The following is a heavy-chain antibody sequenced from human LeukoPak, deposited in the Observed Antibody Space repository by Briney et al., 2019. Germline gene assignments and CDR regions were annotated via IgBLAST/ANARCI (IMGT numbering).Heavy chain of an antibody. CDR3: ARDSGTTGEVKFDP. V-gene: IGHV4-34*01. J-gene: IGHJ5*02. Sequence: SETLSLTCAVYGGSFSGYYWSWIRQPPGKGLEWIGEINHSGSTYYNPSLKSRVTISVDTSKNQFSLKLISVTAADTAVYYCARDSGTTGEVKFDPWGQGTLVIVSA. D-gene: IGHD3-10*01. CDR1: GGSFSGYY. CDR2: INHSGST.